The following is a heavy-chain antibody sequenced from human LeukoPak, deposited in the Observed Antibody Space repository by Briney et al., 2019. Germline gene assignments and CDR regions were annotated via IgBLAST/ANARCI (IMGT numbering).Heavy chain of an antibody. Sequence: GESLKISCKGSGYSFTWYWSSWVRQMPGKGLECMGRIDPSVTYTNYSPSFQGHVTISADKSISTAYLQWSSLKASDTAMYYCARTKLGDDYWGQGTLVTVSS. CDR3: ARTKLGDDY. D-gene: IGHD3-16*01. J-gene: IGHJ4*02. CDR1: GYSFTWYW. CDR2: IDPSVTYT. V-gene: IGHV5-10-1*01.